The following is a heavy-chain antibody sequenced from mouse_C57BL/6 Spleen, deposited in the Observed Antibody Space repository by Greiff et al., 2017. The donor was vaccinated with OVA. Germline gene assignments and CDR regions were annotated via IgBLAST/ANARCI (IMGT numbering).Heavy chain of an antibody. CDR3: ARDHYYGSSYAMDY. CDR2: ISDGGSYT. Sequence: EVKLMESGGGLVKPGGSLKLSCAASGFTFSSYAMSWVRQTPEKRLEWVATISDGGSYTSYPDNVKGRFTISRDNAKNNLYLQMSQLKSEDTAMYYCARDHYYGSSYAMDYWGQGTSVTVSS. CDR1: GFTFSSYA. J-gene: IGHJ4*01. V-gene: IGHV5-4*01. D-gene: IGHD1-1*01.